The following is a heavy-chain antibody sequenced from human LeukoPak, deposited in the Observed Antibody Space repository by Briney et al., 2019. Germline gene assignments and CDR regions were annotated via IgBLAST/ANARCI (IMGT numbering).Heavy chain of an antibody. CDR1: GFTVSSNY. CDR2: IYSGGST. CDR3: ARLILRGSSWQHNWFDP. Sequence: GGSLRLSCAASGFTVSSNYMSWVRQAPGKGLEWVSVIYSGGSTYYADSVKGRFTISRDNAKNSLYLQMNSLRAEDTAVYYCARLILRGSSWQHNWFDPWGQGTLVTVSS. D-gene: IGHD6-13*01. J-gene: IGHJ5*02. V-gene: IGHV3-53*01.